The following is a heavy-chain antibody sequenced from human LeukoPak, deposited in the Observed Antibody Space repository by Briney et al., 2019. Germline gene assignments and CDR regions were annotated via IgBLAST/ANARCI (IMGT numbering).Heavy chain of an antibody. V-gene: IGHV4-61*05. Sequence: SETLSLTCTVSGGSIGSSTYYWGWIRQPPGKGLEWIGYIYYSGSTNYNPSLKSRVTISVDTSKNQFSLKLSSVTAADTAVYYCARVGGGSSSWYSLGAFDIWGQGTKVTVSS. D-gene: IGHD6-13*01. J-gene: IGHJ3*02. CDR1: GGSIGSSTYY. CDR3: ARVGGGSSSWYSLGAFDI. CDR2: IYYSGST.